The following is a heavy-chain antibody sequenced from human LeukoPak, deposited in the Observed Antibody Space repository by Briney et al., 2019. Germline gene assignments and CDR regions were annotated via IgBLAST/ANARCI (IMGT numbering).Heavy chain of an antibody. V-gene: IGHV1-2*06. CDR2: INPNSGGT. J-gene: IGHJ4*02. CDR3: ATSSEGGYSYGSDIDY. CDR1: GYTFTAYY. Sequence: APVKVSCKASGYTFTAYYMYWARQAPGQGLECMGRINPNSGGTNYAQKFQGRVTMTRDTSISTAYMELSRLRSDDTAVYYCATSSEGGYSYGSDIDYWGQGTLVTVSS. D-gene: IGHD5-18*01.